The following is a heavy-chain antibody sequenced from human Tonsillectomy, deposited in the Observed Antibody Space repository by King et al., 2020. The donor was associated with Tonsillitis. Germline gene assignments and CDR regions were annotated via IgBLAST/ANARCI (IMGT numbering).Heavy chain of an antibody. CDR1: GGSFSSYY. J-gene: IGHJ4*02. V-gene: IGHV4-59*01. Sequence: VQLQESGPGLVKPSETLSLTCTVSGGSFSSYYWSWIRQPPGKGLEWIGYIYNSGSTNYNPSLKSRVTISVDTSKNQFSLKLSSVTAADTAVYYCTRGRGISPWGGSGSSYFNYWGQGPLVTVSS. CDR2: IYNSGST. CDR3: TRGRGISPWGGSGSSYFNY. D-gene: IGHD3-10*01.